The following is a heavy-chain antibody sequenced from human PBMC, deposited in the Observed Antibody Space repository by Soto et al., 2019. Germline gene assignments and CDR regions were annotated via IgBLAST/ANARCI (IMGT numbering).Heavy chain of an antibody. CDR1: GFTFSSYG. J-gene: IGHJ4*02. V-gene: IGHV3-33*01. Sequence: QVQLVESGGGVVQPGRSLRLSCAASGFTFSSYGMHWVRQAPGKGPEWVAVIWYDGSNKYYADSVKGRFTISRDNSKNTPYLQMNSLRAEDTAVYYCARDRGGLGGDYYFDYWGQGTLVTVSS. CDR2: IWYDGSNK. CDR3: ARDRGGLGGDYYFDY. D-gene: IGHD2-21*02.